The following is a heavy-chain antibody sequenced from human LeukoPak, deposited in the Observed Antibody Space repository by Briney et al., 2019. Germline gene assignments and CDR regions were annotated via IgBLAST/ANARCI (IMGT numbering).Heavy chain of an antibody. V-gene: IGHV1-69*05. CDR3: ARGDAHQLLRFDY. Sequence: VASVKVCCKASGGTFSSYAISWVRQAPGQGLEWMGGIIPIFGTANYAQKFQGRVTITTDETMSTAYMELSSLRSEDTAVYYCARGDAHQLLRFDYWGQETLVTVSS. J-gene: IGHJ4*02. CDR2: IIPIFGTA. CDR1: GGTFSSYA. D-gene: IGHD2-2*01.